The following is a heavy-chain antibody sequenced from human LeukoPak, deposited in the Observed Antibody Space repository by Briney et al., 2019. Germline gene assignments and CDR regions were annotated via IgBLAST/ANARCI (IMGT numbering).Heavy chain of an antibody. V-gene: IGHV3-7*01. D-gene: IGHD3-22*01. CDR1: GFTFSSYS. CDR3: ARETPTEAYYYDSSGIPDY. CDR2: IKQDGSEK. J-gene: IGHJ4*02. Sequence: GGSLRLSCAASGFTFSSYSMSWVRQAPGKGLEWVANIKQDGSEKYYVDSVKGRFTISRDNAKNSLYLHMNSLRAEDTAVYYCARETPTEAYYYDSSGIPDYWGQGTLVTVSS.